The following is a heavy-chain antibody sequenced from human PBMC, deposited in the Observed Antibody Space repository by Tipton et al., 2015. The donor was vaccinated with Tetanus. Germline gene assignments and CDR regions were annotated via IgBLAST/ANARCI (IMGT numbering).Heavy chain of an antibody. CDR3: AKESLRFMDWLLSGPDY. J-gene: IGHJ4*02. Sequence: QLVQSGGGLVQPGGSLKVSCAASGFTFSGSAMHWVRQAPGKGLEWVAVISNAGRNKYYADSVKGRFTISRDNSNETLYLQMNSLRPEDTALYYCAKESLRFMDWLLSGPDYWGQGALVTVSS. D-gene: IGHD3-3*01. V-gene: IGHV3-30*04. CDR1: GFTFSGSA. CDR2: ISNAGRNK.